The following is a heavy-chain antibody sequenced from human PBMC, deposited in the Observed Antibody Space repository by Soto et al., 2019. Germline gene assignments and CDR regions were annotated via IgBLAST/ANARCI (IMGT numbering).Heavy chain of an antibody. CDR3: ARDPKTSGGQHWAFNYFAS. V-gene: IGHV3-30-3*01. CDR1: GFSFSISP. D-gene: IGHD7-27*01. CDR2: ISYDGTNK. Sequence: QVQLVESGGGVVQPGRSLRLSCAASGFSFSISPMHWVRQAPGKGPEWVALISYDGTNKFYADSVKGRFTISRDNSKSTLYLQVDSLRPADAAVYYCARDPKTSGGQHWAFNYFASWGQGTLVTVSS. J-gene: IGHJ4*02.